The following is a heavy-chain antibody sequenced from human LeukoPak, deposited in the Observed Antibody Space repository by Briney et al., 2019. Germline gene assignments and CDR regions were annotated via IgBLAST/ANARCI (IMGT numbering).Heavy chain of an antibody. D-gene: IGHD5-18*01. V-gene: IGHV1-46*01. Sequence: ASVKVSCKASGYSFTSYYMHWVRQAPGQGPEWMGIINPSGGSTTYAQKFQGRVTMTRDMSTSTVYMELSSLRSEDTAVYYCARDLVGGYSRPLYYYYMDVWGKGTTVTVSS. J-gene: IGHJ6*03. CDR1: GYSFTSYY. CDR2: INPSGGST. CDR3: ARDLVGGYSRPLYYYYMDV.